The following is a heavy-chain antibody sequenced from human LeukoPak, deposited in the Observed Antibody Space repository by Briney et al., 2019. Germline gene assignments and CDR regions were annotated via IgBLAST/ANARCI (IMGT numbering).Heavy chain of an antibody. CDR2: INHSGST. J-gene: IGHJ4*02. Sequence: SETLSLTCAVSGGSFCGYYWSWIRQPPGKGLEWIGEINHSGSTNYNPSLKSRVTISVDTSKNQFSLKLTSVTAADTAVYYCARADLTYDYWGRGTLVTVSS. CDR3: ARADLTYDY. V-gene: IGHV4-34*01. CDR1: GGSFCGYY.